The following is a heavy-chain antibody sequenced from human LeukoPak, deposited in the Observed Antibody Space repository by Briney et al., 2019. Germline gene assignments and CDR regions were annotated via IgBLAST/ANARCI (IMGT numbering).Heavy chain of an antibody. CDR3: ARGRVTMVRGHYYYYMDV. Sequence: SETLSLTCAVYGGSFSGYYWSWIRQPPGKGLEWIGEINHSGSTNYNPSLKSRVTISVDTPKNQFSLKLSSVTAADTAVYYCARGRVTMVRGHYYYYMDVWGKGTTVTVSS. CDR1: GGSFSGYY. V-gene: IGHV4-34*01. D-gene: IGHD3-10*01. CDR2: INHSGST. J-gene: IGHJ6*03.